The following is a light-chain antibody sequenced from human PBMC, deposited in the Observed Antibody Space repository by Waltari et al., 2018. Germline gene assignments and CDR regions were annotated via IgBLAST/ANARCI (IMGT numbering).Light chain of an antibody. CDR3: QSYDSSPSGVV. Sequence: QSVLTQPPSMSGAPGQRVTISCTGSSSNIGAGYDVHWYQQLPGAAPKLLLYGNTYRPSGVPERFSGSKSGTSASLAITGLQAEDEADYYCQSYDSSPSGVVFGGGTKLTVL. CDR1: SSNIGAGYD. V-gene: IGLV1-40*01. J-gene: IGLJ2*01. CDR2: GNT.